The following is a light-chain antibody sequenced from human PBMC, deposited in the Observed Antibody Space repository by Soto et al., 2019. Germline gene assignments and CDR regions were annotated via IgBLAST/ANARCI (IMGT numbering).Light chain of an antibody. CDR2: KAS. J-gene: IGKJ1*01. CDR1: QSINSR. CDR3: QQYNNYWT. V-gene: IGKV1-5*03. Sequence: DIQMTQSPSTLSASVADRVTITCWASQSINSRLAWDQQKPGKAPNLLIYKASSLESGVPSRFSGSGSGTEFTLTISSLQPDDFATYYCQQYNNYWTCGQGTKVEIK.